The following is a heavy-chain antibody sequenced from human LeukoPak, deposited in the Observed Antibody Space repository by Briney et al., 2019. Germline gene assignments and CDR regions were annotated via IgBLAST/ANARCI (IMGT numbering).Heavy chain of an antibody. CDR3: ARGDWQS. CDR1: EFTVSSKY. J-gene: IGHJ5*02. V-gene: IGHV3-53*01. CDR2: IYNEGST. D-gene: IGHD2-21*01. Sequence: PGGSLRLSGAASEFTVSSKYMTWVRQPPGKGLERGSIIYNEGSTNYAETLKGRFTMSRDTSKNTLYIQISSLRADDTALYYCARGDWQSWGEGALVTVSS.